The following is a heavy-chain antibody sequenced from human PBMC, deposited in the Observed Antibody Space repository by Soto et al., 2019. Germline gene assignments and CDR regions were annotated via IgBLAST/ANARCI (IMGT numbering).Heavy chain of an antibody. CDR3: ASCVLDYYYYGMDV. CDR1: AGSISRSTFY. CDR2: IYYSGST. J-gene: IGHJ6*02. V-gene: IGHV4-30-4*01. Sequence: SETLSLTCTVSAGSISRSTFYWGWIRQPPGKGLEWIGYIYYSGSTYYNPSLKSRVTISVDTSKNQFSLKLSSVTAADTAVYYCASCVLDYYYYGMDVWGQGTTVTVSS.